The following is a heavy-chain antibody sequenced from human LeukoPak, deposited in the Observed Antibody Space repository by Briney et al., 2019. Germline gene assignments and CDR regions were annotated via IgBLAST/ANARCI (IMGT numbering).Heavy chain of an antibody. CDR3: ATRGTYYYDNSGYWGFDY. Sequence: PGGSLRLSCETSGFIFSNCWMTWVRQAPGKGLEWVSAISGSGGGTYYADSVKGRFTISRDNSKNTLYLQMNSLRAEDTAVYYCATRGTYYYDNSGYWGFDYWGQGTLVTVSS. CDR2: ISGSGGGT. V-gene: IGHV3-23*01. CDR1: GFIFSNCW. D-gene: IGHD3-22*01. J-gene: IGHJ4*02.